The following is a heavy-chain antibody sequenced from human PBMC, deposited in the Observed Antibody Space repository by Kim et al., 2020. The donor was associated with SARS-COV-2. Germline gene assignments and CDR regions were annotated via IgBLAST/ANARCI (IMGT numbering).Heavy chain of an antibody. CDR2: ISSSSYPI. CDR1: GFTFSVYS. J-gene: IGHJ4*02. D-gene: IGHD2-15*01. CDR3: ARDLGYSSGGRCFPLDY. Sequence: GGSLRLSCAASGFTFSVYSMNWVRQAPGKGLEWVSYISSSSYPIHYADSVKGRFTISRDNGKNSLFLQMNSLRDEDTAVYYCARDLGYSSGGRCFPLDYWGQGTLVTASS. V-gene: IGHV3-48*02.